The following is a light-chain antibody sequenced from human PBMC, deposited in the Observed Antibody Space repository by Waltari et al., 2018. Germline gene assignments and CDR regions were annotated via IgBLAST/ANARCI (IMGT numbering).Light chain of an antibody. CDR1: SPNIGSNY. V-gene: IGLV1-47*01. Sequence: QSVLTQPPSASGNPGKRVTISCSGSSPNIGSNYVYWYQQLPGTAPKLLIYRNNPRPSGVPDPFFGSKSGTSASLAIIGLRSEDEADYYCAAWDDSLSGWVFGGGTKLTVL. J-gene: IGLJ3*02. CDR2: RNN. CDR3: AAWDDSLSGWV.